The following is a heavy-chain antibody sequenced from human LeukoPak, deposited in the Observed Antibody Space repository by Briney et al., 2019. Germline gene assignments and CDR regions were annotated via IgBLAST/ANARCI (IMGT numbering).Heavy chain of an antibody. CDR1: GYTFTSYD. V-gene: IGHV1-8*01. CDR2: MNPNSGNT. Sequence: GASVKVSCKASGYTFTSYDINWVRQDTGQGLEWMGWMNPNSGNTGYAQKFQGWVTMTRDTSISTAYMELSRLRSDDTAVYYCARGYDEGFDYWGQGTLVTVSS. D-gene: IGHD1-1*01. J-gene: IGHJ4*02. CDR3: ARGYDEGFDY.